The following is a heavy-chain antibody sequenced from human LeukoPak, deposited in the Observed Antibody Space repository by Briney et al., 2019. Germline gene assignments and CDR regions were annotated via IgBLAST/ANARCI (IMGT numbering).Heavy chain of an antibody. V-gene: IGHV3-30*04. CDR3: ARGEYGSGSYHIDY. D-gene: IGHD3-10*01. J-gene: IGHJ4*02. CDR2: ISYDGSNK. CDR1: GFTFSSYA. Sequence: PGGSLRLSCEASGFTFSSYAMHWVRQAPGKGLEWVAVISYDGSNKYYADFVKGRFTISRDKSKNTLYLQMNSLRADDTAVYYCARGEYGSGSYHIDYWGQGTLVTVSS.